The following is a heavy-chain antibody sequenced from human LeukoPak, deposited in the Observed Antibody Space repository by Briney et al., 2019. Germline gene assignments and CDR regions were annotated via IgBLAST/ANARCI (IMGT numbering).Heavy chain of an antibody. CDR3: AKKGQYYYDSSRERYYYYGMDV. V-gene: IGHV3-23*01. J-gene: IGHJ6*02. D-gene: IGHD3-22*01. Sequence: GGSLRLSCAASGFTFSSYAMSWVRQAPGKGLEWVSAISGSGGSTYYADSVKGRFTISRGNSKNTLYLQMNSLRAEDTAVYYCAKKGQYYYDSSRERYYYYGMDVWGQGTTVTVSS. CDR1: GFTFSSYA. CDR2: ISGSGGST.